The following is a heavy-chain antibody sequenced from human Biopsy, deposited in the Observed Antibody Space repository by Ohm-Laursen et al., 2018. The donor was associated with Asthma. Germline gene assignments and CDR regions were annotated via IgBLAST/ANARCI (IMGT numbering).Heavy chain of an antibody. CDR1: PGSINDCY. CDR3: ARATSTWSQSGPHFFDH. CDR2: VHSSGST. J-gene: IGHJ5*02. V-gene: IGHV4-59*07. D-gene: IGHD6-13*01. Sequence: SDTLSLTCTVSPGSINDCYWNWIRPFPGKGLEWIGYVHSSGSTRFNPSLKSRVTVSVDTSVDQVSLKLSSVSAADTAIYYCARATSTWSQSGPHFFDHWGPGTLATVSS.